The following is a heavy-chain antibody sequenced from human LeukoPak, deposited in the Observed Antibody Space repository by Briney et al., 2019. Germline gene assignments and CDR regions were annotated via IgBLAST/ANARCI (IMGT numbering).Heavy chain of an antibody. D-gene: IGHD6-13*01. CDR1: GYTLTELS. CDR3: ATGYLVTAGLMDV. V-gene: IGHV1-24*01. CDR2: FDPEDGKT. J-gene: IGHJ6*02. Sequence: ASVKVSCKVSGYTLTELSMFWVRQAPGKGLEWMGSFDPEDGKTVYAQRFQGRVTMTEDTSTDTAYMELSSLRSEDTAVYYCATGYLVTAGLMDVWGQGTTVTVSS.